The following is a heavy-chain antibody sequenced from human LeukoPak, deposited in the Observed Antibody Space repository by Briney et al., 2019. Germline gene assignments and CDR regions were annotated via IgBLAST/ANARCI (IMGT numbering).Heavy chain of an antibody. CDR2: IDSSSRYI. Sequence: PGGSLRLSCAASGFTFSSYNMDWVRQAPGKGLEWVSFIDSSSRYIYQADSVKGRFTISRDNAKSSVFLQMNSLRAEDTAVYYCARGDYGGDYFDYWGQGTLVTVSS. J-gene: IGHJ4*02. D-gene: IGHD4-23*01. CDR1: GFTFSSYN. CDR3: ARGDYGGDYFDY. V-gene: IGHV3-21*01.